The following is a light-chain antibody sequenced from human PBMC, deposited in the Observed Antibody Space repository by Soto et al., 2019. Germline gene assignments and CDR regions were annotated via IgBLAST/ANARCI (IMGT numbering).Light chain of an antibody. CDR3: QEYNNWPYT. Sequence: EIVMTQSPATLSVSPGERATLSCRASQSVSSNLAWYQQKPGQAPRLLIYGASTRATGIRARFSGSGSGTELTLTISTLKSEDFAVYYGQEYNNWPYTFGQGTKLEIK. V-gene: IGKV3-15*01. J-gene: IGKJ2*01. CDR2: GAS. CDR1: QSVSSN.